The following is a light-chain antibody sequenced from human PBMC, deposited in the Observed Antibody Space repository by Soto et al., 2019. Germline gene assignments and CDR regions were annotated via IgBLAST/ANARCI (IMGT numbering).Light chain of an antibody. CDR2: GEASGSY. V-gene: IGLV4-60*02. CDR3: ETWDSNTHWV. Sequence: QPVLTQSSSASASLGSSVKLTCTLSSGHSSYIIAWHQQQPGKAPRYLMKGEASGSYNKGSGVPDRFSGSSSGADRYLTISNLQFEDEADYYCETWDSNTHWVFGGGTKVTVL. CDR1: SGHSSYI. J-gene: IGLJ3*02.